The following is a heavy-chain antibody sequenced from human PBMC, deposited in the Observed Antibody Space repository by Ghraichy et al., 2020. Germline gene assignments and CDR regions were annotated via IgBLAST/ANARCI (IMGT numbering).Heavy chain of an antibody. CDR1: GFTVSSNY. CDR3: ARGGTIFGVVYGMDV. D-gene: IGHD3-3*01. CDR2: IYSGGST. V-gene: IGHV3-53*01. Sequence: GESLNISCAASGFTVSSNYMSWVRQAPGKGLEWVSVIYSGGSTYYADSVKGRFTISRDNSKNTLYLQMNSLRAEDTAVYYCARGGTIFGVVYGMDVWGQGTTVTVSS. J-gene: IGHJ6*02.